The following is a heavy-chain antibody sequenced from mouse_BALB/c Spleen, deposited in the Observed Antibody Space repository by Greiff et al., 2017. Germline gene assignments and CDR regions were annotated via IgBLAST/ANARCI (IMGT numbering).Heavy chain of an antibody. Sequence: EVQLVESGGDLVKPGGSLKLSCAASGFTFSSYGMSWVRQTPDKRLEWVATISSGGSYTYYPDSVKGRFTISRDNAKNTLYLQMSSLKSEDTAMYYCARHRKGNYADFDYWGQGTTLTVSS. D-gene: IGHD2-1*01. V-gene: IGHV5-6*01. CDR3: ARHRKGNYADFDY. J-gene: IGHJ2*01. CDR2: ISSGGSYT. CDR1: GFTFSSYG.